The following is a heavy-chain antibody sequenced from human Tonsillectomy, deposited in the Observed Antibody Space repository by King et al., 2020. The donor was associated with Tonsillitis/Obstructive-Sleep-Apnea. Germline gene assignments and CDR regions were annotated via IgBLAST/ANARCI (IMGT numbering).Heavy chain of an antibody. CDR1: GFTFRSYV. Sequence: VQLVESGGGVVQPGRSLRLSCAAPGFTFRSYVMHWIRQAPGRGLEWVALISHDGRNKYYADSVKGRFTISRDNSKNTLYLQVSSLRAEDTAVYYCARDHFMDVWGKGTPVTVSS. J-gene: IGHJ6*03. V-gene: IGHV3-30*15. CDR3: ARDHFMDV. CDR2: ISHDGRNK.